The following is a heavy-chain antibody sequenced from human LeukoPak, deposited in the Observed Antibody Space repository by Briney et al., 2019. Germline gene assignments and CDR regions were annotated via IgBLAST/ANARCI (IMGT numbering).Heavy chain of an antibody. Sequence: ASVKVSCKASGYTFTGYYMHWVRQAPGQGLEWMGWINPNSGGTNYAQKFQGRVTMTRDTSISTAYMELSRLRSGDTAVYYCARSLFIVVVPAAIGYWGQGTLVTVSS. V-gene: IGHV1-2*02. CDR1: GYTFTGYY. CDR2: INPNSGGT. D-gene: IGHD2-2*02. CDR3: ARSLFIVVVPAAIGY. J-gene: IGHJ4*02.